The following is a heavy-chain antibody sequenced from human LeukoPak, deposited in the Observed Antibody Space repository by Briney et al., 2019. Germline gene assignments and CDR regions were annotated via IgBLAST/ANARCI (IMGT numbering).Heavy chain of an antibody. CDR3: AKDIGYSSSWFDY. J-gene: IGHJ4*02. D-gene: IGHD6-13*01. CDR2: ISWNSGSI. Sequence: GRSLRLSCAASGFTFDDYAMHWVRQAPGKGLAWVSGISWNSGSIGYADSVKGRFTISRDNAKNSLYLQMNSLRAEDTALYYCAKDIGYSSSWFDYWGQGTLVTVSS. V-gene: IGHV3-9*01. CDR1: GFTFDDYA.